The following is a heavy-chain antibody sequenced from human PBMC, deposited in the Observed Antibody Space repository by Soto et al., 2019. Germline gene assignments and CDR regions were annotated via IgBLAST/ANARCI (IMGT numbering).Heavy chain of an antibody. V-gene: IGHV3-23*01. Sequence: EVQLLESGGGLVQPGGSLRLSCAASGFAFSSYAMSWVRQAPGKGLEWVSAISGSGGSTYYADSVKGRFTISRDNSKNTLYLQMNSLRAEDTAVYYGAKRGGCSWYGMDVWGQGTTVTVSS. CDR1: GFAFSSYA. CDR3: AKRGGCSWYGMDV. J-gene: IGHJ6*02. D-gene: IGHD6-13*01. CDR2: ISGSGGST.